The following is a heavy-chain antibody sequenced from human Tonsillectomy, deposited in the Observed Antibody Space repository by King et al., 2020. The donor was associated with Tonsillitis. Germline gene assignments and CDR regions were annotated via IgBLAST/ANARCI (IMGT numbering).Heavy chain of an antibody. CDR2: ITDSGSKP. CDR3: ARGSWGVGPYYGMDV. D-gene: IGHD1-26*01. J-gene: IGHJ6*02. Sequence: VQLVESGGAWVQPGGSLRLSCAASGFAFSSYAMSWVRQAPGKGPEWVSAITDSGSKPSYADSVEGRLTISRDNSKNTLYLQMNSLRAEDTAIYYCARGSWGVGPYYGMDVWGRGTTVTVSS. V-gene: IGHV3-23*04. CDR1: GFAFSSYA.